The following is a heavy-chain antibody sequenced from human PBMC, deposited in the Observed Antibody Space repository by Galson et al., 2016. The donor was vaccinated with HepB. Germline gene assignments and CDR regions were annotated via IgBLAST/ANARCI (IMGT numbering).Heavy chain of an antibody. CDR1: GFTFGSYS. Sequence: SLRLSCAASGFTFGSYSMNWVRQAPGKGLEWLSVIWFDGSNKFYADSVHGRFTISSDNSENTAYLHMNGLRVEDTAVYYCARGYVATIGDYWGQGTLVTVSS. CDR3: ARGYVATIGDY. V-gene: IGHV3-33*08. J-gene: IGHJ4*02. D-gene: IGHD5-12*01. CDR2: IWFDGSNK.